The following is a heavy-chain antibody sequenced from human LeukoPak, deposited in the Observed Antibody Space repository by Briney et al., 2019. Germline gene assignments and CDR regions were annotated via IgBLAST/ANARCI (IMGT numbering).Heavy chain of an antibody. Sequence: GGSLRLSCAASGFTVSSNYMSWVRLAPGKGLEWVSVIYSGGSTYYADSVKGRFTISRDNSKNTLYLQMNSLRAEDTAVYYCARWPEMATTYYFDYWGQGTLVTVSS. CDR3: ARWPEMATTYYFDY. D-gene: IGHD5-24*01. V-gene: IGHV3-53*01. J-gene: IGHJ4*02. CDR1: GFTVSSNY. CDR2: IYSGGST.